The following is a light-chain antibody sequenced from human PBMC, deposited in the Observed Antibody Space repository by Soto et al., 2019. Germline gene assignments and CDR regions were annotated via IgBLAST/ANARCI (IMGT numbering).Light chain of an antibody. CDR1: QGISNY. J-gene: IGKJ4*01. CDR2: AAS. Sequence: DIPLTQSPSFLSASVGDRVTITCRASQGISNYLAWYQQKPGKAPKLLIDAASTLQSGVPSRFSGSGSGTEFSLTISSLQPEDFATYYCQQLNSYLALTFGGGTKVDIK. CDR3: QQLNSYLALT. V-gene: IGKV1-9*01.